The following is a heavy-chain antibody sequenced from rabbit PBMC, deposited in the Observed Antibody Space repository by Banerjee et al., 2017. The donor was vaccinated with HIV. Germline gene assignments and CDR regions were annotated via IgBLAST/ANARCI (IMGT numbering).Heavy chain of an antibody. D-gene: IGHD1-1*01. CDR2: IHNGDGRT. CDR3: ARAGGFENYFNL. Sequence: QEQLVESGGGLVQPGESLTLTCTASGFDFSSSWMCWVRQAPGKGLELIACIHNGDGRTWYASWAKGRFTISKTSSTTVTLQMTSLTAADTATYFCARAGGFENYFNLWGPGTLVTVS. J-gene: IGHJ4*01. CDR1: GFDFSSSW. V-gene: IGHV1S45*01.